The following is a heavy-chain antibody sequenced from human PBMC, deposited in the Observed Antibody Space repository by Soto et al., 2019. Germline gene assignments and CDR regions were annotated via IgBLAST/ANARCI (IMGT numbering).Heavy chain of an antibody. CDR3: TKGPNWNYYYYGVDV. CDR1: GDSVSNYY. V-gene: IGHV4-4*07. D-gene: IGHD1-20*01. J-gene: IGHJ6*02. Sequence: SETLSLTCTVSGDSVSNYYWSWIRQPAGRGLEWIGRVYSSGATNYNPSLNGRVTMSVDTSRNQFSLRLSSVTAADTAIYYCTKGPNWNYYYYGVDVWGQGTAVTVSS. CDR2: VYSSGAT.